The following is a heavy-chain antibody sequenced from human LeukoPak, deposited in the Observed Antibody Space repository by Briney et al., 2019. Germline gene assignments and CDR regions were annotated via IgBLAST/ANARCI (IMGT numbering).Heavy chain of an antibody. J-gene: IGHJ5*02. CDR2: ISSSGST. CDR3: ASGGYCGTTTCYPNWFDP. CDR1: GGSITSYY. D-gene: IGHD2-2*01. Sequence: SETLSLTCSVSGGSITSYYWSWIRQPPGKGLEWIGYISSSGSTNYNPSLKSRVSMSVDTSKSQFSLRLTSVTAADTAVYYCASGGYCGTTTCYPNWFDPWGQGTLVTVSS. V-gene: IGHV4-59*01.